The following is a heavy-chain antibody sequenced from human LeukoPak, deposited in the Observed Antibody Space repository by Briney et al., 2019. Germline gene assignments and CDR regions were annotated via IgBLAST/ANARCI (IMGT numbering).Heavy chain of an antibody. CDR3: ARGQAAAGYNYYYYMDV. CDR1: GYTFTSYD. CDR2: MNPNSGNT. Sequence: GASVKVSCKASGYTFTSYDINWVRQATGQGIEWMGWMNPNSGNTGYAEKFQGRVTITRNTSISTAYMELSSLRSEDTAVYYCARGQAAAGYNYYYYMDVWGKGTTVTVSS. J-gene: IGHJ6*03. V-gene: IGHV1-8*01. D-gene: IGHD6-13*01.